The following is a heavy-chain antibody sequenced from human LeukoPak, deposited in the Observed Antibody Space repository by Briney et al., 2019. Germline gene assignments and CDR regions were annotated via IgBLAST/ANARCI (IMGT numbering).Heavy chain of an antibody. D-gene: IGHD5-12*01. CDR2: INPNSGDT. CDR3: ARVDSGHDYGPS. CDR1: GYTFTAYY. Sequence: ASVKVFCKASGYTFTAYYMHWVRQVPGQGLEWMGRINPNSGDTDYAQKFQGRVIMTRDTSISTAYMEVSRLRSDDTAVYYCARVDSGHDYGPSWGQGTTVTVSS. J-gene: IGHJ3*01. V-gene: IGHV1-2*06.